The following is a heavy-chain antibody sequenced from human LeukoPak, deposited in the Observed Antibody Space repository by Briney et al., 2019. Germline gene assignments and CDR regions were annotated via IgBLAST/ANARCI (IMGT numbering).Heavy chain of an antibody. V-gene: IGHV1-69*01. J-gene: IGHJ5*02. CDR2: IIPIIGTA. CDR3: ARDLDSYGYSGWFDP. Sequence: SVKVSCKASGGTFTSSAISWVRQAPGQGLEWMGGIIPIIGTANYAQKFQGRVTITADESTSTAYMELSSLRSEDTAVYYCARDLDSYGYSGWFDPWGQGTLVTVSS. D-gene: IGHD5-18*01. CDR1: GGTFTSSA.